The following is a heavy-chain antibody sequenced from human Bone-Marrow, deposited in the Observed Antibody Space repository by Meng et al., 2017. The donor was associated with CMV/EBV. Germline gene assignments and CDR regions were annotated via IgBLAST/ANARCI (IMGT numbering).Heavy chain of an antibody. CDR2: INPNSGGT. D-gene: IGHD6-6*01. V-gene: IGHV1-2*02. J-gene: IGHJ6*02. Sequence: ASVKVSCKASGYTFTGYYMHWVRQAPGQGLEWMGWINPNSGGTNYAQKFQGRVTMTRDTSISTAYLQWSSLKASDTAMYYCARLRSSSSEMYYYYYYGMDVWGQGTTVTVSS. CDR1: GYTFTGYY. CDR3: ARLRSSSSEMYYYYYYGMDV.